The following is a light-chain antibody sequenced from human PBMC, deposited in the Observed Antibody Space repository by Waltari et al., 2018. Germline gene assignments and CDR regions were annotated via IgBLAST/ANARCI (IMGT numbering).Light chain of an antibody. CDR1: QGIRSW. CDR3: QQSYSTPYT. Sequence: DIQMTQSPPSVPPSVGDRVTITCRASQGIRSWLSWYQQKPGKAPKLLIYAASNLQSGVPSRFSGSDSGTEFTLTISSLQPEDVATYYCQQSYSTPYTFGQGTKLEIK. J-gene: IGKJ2*01. V-gene: IGKV1-12*01. CDR2: AAS.